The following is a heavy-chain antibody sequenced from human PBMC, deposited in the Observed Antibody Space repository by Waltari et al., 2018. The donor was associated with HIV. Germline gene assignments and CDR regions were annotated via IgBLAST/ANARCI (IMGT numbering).Heavy chain of an antibody. Sequence: EVQLVESGGGLVQHGESLRLTCAASGFTVSSHYMSWVRQAPGTGVEWVSVIYSGGSTYYADSVKGRFTISRHNSKNTLYLQMNSLRAEDTAVYYCATLSPYSYYCDYWGQGTLVTVSS. J-gene: IGHJ4*02. V-gene: IGHV3-53*04. D-gene: IGHD2-21*01. CDR2: IYSGGST. CDR3: ATLSPYSYYCDY. CDR1: GFTVSSHY.